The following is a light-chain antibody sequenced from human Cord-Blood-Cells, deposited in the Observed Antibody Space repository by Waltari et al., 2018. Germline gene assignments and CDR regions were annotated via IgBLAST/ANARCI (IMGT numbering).Light chain of an antibody. Sequence: QSALTQPASVSGSPGQSITISCTGTSSDVGGYNYVSWYQQHPGKAPKPMIYDFSNRPSGVSNRSSGSKSGNTASLTISGLQAEDEADYYCSSYTSSSTVFGTGTKVTVL. CDR1: SSDVGGYNY. J-gene: IGLJ1*01. CDR2: DFS. V-gene: IGLV2-14*01. CDR3: SSYTSSSTV.